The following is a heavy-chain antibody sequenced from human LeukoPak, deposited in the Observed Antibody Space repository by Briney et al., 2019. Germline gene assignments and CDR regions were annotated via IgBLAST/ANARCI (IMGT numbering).Heavy chain of an antibody. J-gene: IGHJ5*02. CDR1: GGSISSGGYY. D-gene: IGHD6-19*01. CDR3: ARDFSRSVAGTPYNWFDP. Sequence: SETLSLTCTVSGGSISSGGYYWRWIRQHPGKGLEWIGYIYYSGSTYYNPSLKSRVTISVDTSKNQFSLKLSSVTAADTAVYYCARDFSRSVAGTPYNWFDPWGQGTLVTVSS. V-gene: IGHV4-31*03. CDR2: IYYSGST.